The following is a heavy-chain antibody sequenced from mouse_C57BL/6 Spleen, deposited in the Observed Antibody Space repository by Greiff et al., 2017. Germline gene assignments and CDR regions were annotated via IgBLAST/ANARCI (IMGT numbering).Heavy chain of an antibody. Sequence: VKLMESGPGLVAPSQSLSITCTVSGFSLTSYAISWVRQPPGKGLEWLGVIWTGGGTNYNSALKSRLSISKDNSKSQVFLKMNSLQTDDTARYYCARNLGYYGSSPFDYWGQGTTLPVSS. CDR3: ARNLGYYGSSPFDY. D-gene: IGHD1-1*01. CDR2: IWTGGGT. J-gene: IGHJ2*01. CDR1: GFSLTSYA. V-gene: IGHV2-9-1*01.